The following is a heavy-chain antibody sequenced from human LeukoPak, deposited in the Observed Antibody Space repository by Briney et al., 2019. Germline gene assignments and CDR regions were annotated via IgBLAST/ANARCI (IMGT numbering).Heavy chain of an antibody. CDR2: IKEDGSDK. CDR3: ARDLNWETY. Sequence: PGGSLRLSCAASGFMFSSSWMAWVRQAPGKGLEWVANIKEDGSDKNYVDSMKGRFTISRDNAKNSLYLQMNSLRAEDTAVYYCARDLNWETYWGQGTLVSVSS. V-gene: IGHV3-7*01. CDR1: GFMFSSSW. D-gene: IGHD7-27*01. J-gene: IGHJ4*02.